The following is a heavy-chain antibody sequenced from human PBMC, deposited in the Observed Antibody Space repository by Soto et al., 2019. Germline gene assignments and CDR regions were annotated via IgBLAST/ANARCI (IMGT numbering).Heavy chain of an antibody. CDR2: IYYSGST. V-gene: IGHV4-59*01. CDR3: ARDLGVSGYYNPSRLLDP. Sequence: SETLSLTCTVSGGSISSYYWSWIRQPPGKGLEWIGYIYYSGSTNYNPSLKSRVTISVDTSKNQFSLKLSSVTAADTAVYYCARDLGVSGYYNPSRLLDPWGQGTLVTVSS. J-gene: IGHJ5*02. D-gene: IGHD3-22*01. CDR1: GGSISSYY.